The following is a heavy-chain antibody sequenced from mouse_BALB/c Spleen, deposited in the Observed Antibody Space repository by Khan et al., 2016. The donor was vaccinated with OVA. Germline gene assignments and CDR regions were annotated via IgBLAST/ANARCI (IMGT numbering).Heavy chain of an antibody. CDR1: GYTFTDYY. CDR2: ISPGSGDT. CDR3: ARMNYFGYTFAY. D-gene: IGHD1-2*01. V-gene: IGHV1-77*01. Sequence: QVQLQQSGAELARPGASVKLSCKASGYTFTDYYINWVKQRTGQGLEWIGEISPGSGDTYYNEKFKGKATLTADKSSTTAYMQLSSLTSDASAVYFCARMNYFGYTFAYWGQGTLVTVSA. J-gene: IGHJ3*01.